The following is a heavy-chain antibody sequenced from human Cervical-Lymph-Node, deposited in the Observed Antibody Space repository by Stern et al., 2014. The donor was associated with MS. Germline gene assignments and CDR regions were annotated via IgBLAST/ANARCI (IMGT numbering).Heavy chain of an antibody. Sequence: VQLPESGPEVKKPGESLKISCTGSGYRFTNDWIAWVRQAPGAGPEWMGVIYPGDTATHYCPSFQDPVALSPAKSITTPYLQWSSLKASDTAMYYCARRRGDWYFDLWGRGTLVTVSS. CDR3: ARRRGDWYFDL. D-gene: IGHD3-16*01. V-gene: IGHV5-51*03. CDR1: GYRFTNDW. CDR2: IYPGDTAT. J-gene: IGHJ2*01.